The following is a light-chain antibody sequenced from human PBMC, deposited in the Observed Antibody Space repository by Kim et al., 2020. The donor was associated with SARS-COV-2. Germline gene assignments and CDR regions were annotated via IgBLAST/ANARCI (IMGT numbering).Light chain of an antibody. V-gene: IGLV3-1*01. CDR1: KLGDKY. CDR2: QYN. CDR3: QAWDSGSYV. J-gene: IGLJ1*01. Sequence: SYELTQPPSVSVSPGQTASITCSGDKLGDKYVSWYKQKPGQSPVLLIYQYNTRPSGIPERFSGSNSESSATLTISGTQAMDEADYYCQAWDSGSYVFGTGTKVTVL.